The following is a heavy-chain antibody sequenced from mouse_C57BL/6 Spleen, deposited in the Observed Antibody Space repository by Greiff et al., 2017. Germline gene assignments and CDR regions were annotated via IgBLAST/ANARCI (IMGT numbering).Heavy chain of an antibody. D-gene: IGHD2-3*01. CDR3: ARDYGDGYFAY. CDR1: GFTFSSYA. V-gene: IGHV5-4*01. CDR2: ISDGGSYT. Sequence: DVKLVESGGGLVKPGGSLKLSCAASGFTFSSYAMSWVRQTPEKRLEWVATISDGGSYTYYPDNVKGRFTISRDNAKNNLYLQMSHLKSEDTAMYYCARDYGDGYFAYWGQGTLVTVSA. J-gene: IGHJ3*01.